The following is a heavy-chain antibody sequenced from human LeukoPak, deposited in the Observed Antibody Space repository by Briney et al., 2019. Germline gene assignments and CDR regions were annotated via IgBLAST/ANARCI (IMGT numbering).Heavy chain of an antibody. CDR2: INTTGGST. J-gene: IGHJ5*02. CDR3: ARDNSVGDNAWWFDP. Sequence: GASVKVSCKASGYTFRNYYMHWVRQAPGQGLEWMGLINTTGGSTGYAQKFQGRVTMTRDMSTSTDYMELSSLRSEDTAIYYCARDNSVGDNAWWFDPWGQGTLVTVSS. D-gene: IGHD1-26*01. V-gene: IGHV1-46*01. CDR1: GYTFRNYY.